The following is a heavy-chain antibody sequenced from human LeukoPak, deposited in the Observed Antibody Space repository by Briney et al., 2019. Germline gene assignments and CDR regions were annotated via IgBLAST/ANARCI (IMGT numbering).Heavy chain of an antibody. J-gene: IGHJ5*02. CDR2: IWYDGSNK. CDR1: GFTFSSYG. Sequence: GGSLRLSCAASGFTFSSYGMHWVRQAPGKGLEWMAVIWYDGSNKHYADSVKGRFTISRDNSKNTLYLQMNSLRAEDTAVYYCARDLSSGWSPWGQGTLVTVSS. V-gene: IGHV3-33*01. CDR3: ARDLSSGWSP. D-gene: IGHD6-19*01.